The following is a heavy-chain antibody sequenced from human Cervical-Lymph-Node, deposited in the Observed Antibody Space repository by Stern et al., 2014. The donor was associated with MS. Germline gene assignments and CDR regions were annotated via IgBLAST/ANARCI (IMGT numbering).Heavy chain of an antibody. CDR1: GFTFDDSG. CDR3: ARRAAAVTYWYFDL. V-gene: IGHV3-20*04. CDR2: VNWNVATT. D-gene: IGHD6-13*01. J-gene: IGHJ2*01. Sequence: EVPLLESGGDVVRPGGSLRLSCVASGFTFDDSGMGWVRQDLGKGLAWGSGVNWNVATTGYTDSMKGRFTVSRDNAKNSLYLQMHSLRAEDTAFYYCARRAAAVTYWYFDLWGRGTLVTVSS.